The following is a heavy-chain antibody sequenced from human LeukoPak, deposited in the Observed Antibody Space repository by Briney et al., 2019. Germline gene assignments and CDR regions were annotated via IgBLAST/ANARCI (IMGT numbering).Heavy chain of an antibody. D-gene: IGHD3-22*01. CDR1: GGSIRSRSYY. V-gene: IGHV4-39*07. J-gene: IGHJ4*02. CDR2: IFHSGNS. CDR3: ARLVVHYDSSGYLLN. Sequence: SETLSLTCTVSGGSIRSRSYYWGWIRQSPGKGLEWIGSIFHSGNSYYNPTLKSRVTISIDTSKNLFSLKLNSVTAADTAVYYCARLVVHYDSSGYLLNWGQGTLVTVSS.